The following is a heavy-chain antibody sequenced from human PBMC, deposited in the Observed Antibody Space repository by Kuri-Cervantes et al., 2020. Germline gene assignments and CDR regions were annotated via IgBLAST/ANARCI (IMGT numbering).Heavy chain of an antibody. D-gene: IGHD6-13*01. CDR3: ARDISSSWSGGDY. J-gene: IGHJ4*02. CDR1: EYSFTSYW. Sequence: GGSLRLSCKGSEYSFTSYWFGWVRQMPGKGLEWMGIIYPGDSDTRYSPSFQGQVTISADKSISTAYLQWSSLKASDTAMYYCARDISSSWSGGDYWGQGTLVTVSS. V-gene: IGHV5-51*01. CDR2: IYPGDSDT.